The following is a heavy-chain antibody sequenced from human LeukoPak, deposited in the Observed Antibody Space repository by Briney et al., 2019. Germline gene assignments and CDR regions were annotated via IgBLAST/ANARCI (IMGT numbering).Heavy chain of an antibody. V-gene: IGHV4-4*09. CDR1: GSTRSYY. Sequence: SETLSLTCTVSGSTRSYYWSWIRQPPGKGLGWIGYIYTSGSTNYNPSLKSRVTISVDTSKNQFSLDLSSVTAADTAVYYCARQKCTSTSCLTKNAFDIWGQGTMVTVSS. J-gene: IGHJ3*02. D-gene: IGHD2-2*01. CDR2: IYTSGST. CDR3: ARQKCTSTSCLTKNAFDI.